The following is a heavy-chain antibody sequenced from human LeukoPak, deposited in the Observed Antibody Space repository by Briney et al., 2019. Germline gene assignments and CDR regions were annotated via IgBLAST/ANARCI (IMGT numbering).Heavy chain of an antibody. CDR2: IYYGGST. V-gene: IGHV4-39*07. CDR3: AAYDSSAYQHRDDAFDI. CDR1: GVYIRSDSYY. J-gene: IGHJ3*02. D-gene: IGHD3-22*01. Sequence: SETLSLTCSVSGVYIRSDSYYWGWIRQPPGKGLGWIGSIYYGGSTFYNPSLSSRVTISLDTSKNHFSLRLTSVTAADTAVYYCAAYDSSAYQHRDDAFDIWGQGTMVIVSS.